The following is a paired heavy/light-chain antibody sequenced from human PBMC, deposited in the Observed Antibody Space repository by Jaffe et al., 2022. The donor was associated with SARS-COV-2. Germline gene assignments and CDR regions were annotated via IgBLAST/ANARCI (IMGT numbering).Heavy chain of an antibody. V-gene: IGHV3-72*01. CDR1: GFTLGDHY. Sequence: EVQLVESGGGSVQPGGSLRLSCAASGFTLGDHYMDWVRQAPGKGLEWVGRTRDKANKYFTDYAASVKGRFTISRDDSKNSFYLQMNSLKTEDTAVYYCARGPPYKGGSDTWGQGTLVTVSS. CDR2: TRDKANKYFT. J-gene: IGHJ5*02. CDR3: ARGPPYKGGSDT. D-gene: IGHD1-20*01.
Light chain of an antibody. V-gene: IGKV4-1*01. CDR1: QTLLDSSGNKNY. CDR3: QQYHNTPLT. J-gene: IGKJ4*01. Sequence: DIVMTQSPDSLAVSLGERATINCKSSQTLLDSSGNKNYLAWYQQRPGQPPKLLLYWASSRESGVPVRFSGSGSGTDFTLTISSLQAEDVAVYYCQQYHNTPLTFGGGTKVEIK. CDR2: WAS.